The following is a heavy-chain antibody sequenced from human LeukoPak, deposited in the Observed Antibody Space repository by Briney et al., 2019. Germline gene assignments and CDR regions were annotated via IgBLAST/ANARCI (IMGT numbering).Heavy chain of an antibody. CDR3: ASPFFHWHSSGWSYRDGL. D-gene: IGHD6-19*01. V-gene: IGHV4-39*07. Sequence: SETLSLTCTVAGDSVISSDSISSGGYYWGWIRQPPGKGLEWIGRISYFWSTHYNPSLKIRGSISVDSSKNQFSLKLTSVTAADTAVYYCASPFFHWHSSGWSYRDGLWGQGTLVTVSS. CDR1: GDSVISSDSISSGGYY. CDR2: ISYFWST. J-gene: IGHJ4*02.